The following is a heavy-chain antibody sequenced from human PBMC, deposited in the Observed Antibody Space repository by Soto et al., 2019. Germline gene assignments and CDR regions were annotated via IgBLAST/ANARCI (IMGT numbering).Heavy chain of an antibody. D-gene: IGHD3-10*01. CDR3: AKVLYASESFDCEEAPYGMDV. CDR2: LWFDGSNE. V-gene: IGHV3-33*06. Sequence: QVQLVESGGGVVHPGRSLRLSCAASGFPFSRYDMHWVRQAPGKGLEWVAVLWFDGSNEYYADSVQGRFTISRDNSKNTLYLQMDSLRAEDTAVYYCAKVLYASESFDCEEAPYGMDVWGQGTTVTVSS. CDR1: GFPFSRYD. J-gene: IGHJ6*02.